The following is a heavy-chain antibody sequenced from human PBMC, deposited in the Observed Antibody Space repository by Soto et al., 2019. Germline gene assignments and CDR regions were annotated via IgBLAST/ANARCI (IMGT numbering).Heavy chain of an antibody. CDR1: GGTFSSYA. V-gene: IGHV1-69*13. Sequence: ASVKVSCKASGGTFSSYAISWVRQAPGQGLEWMGGIIPIFGTANYAQKIQGRVTITADESTSTAYMELSSLRSEDTAVYYCARTGTLGYSGYDDFDFDYWGQGTLVTVSS. J-gene: IGHJ4*02. D-gene: IGHD5-12*01. CDR2: IIPIFGTA. CDR3: ARTGTLGYSGYDDFDFDY.